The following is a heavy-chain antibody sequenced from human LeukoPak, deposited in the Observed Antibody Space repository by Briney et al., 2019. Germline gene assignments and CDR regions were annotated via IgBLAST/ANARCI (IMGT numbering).Heavy chain of an antibody. Sequence: LGESLKISCKGSGYTVTSYWIAWVRQMPGKGLEWMGTIYPYDSTTRYSPSFQGQVTISGDKSSSTSYVQWRSLKASDTAMYYCATWDYSSSTMDVWGKGTTVTVSS. CDR1: GYTVTSYW. V-gene: IGHV5-51*01. CDR3: ATWDYSSSTMDV. CDR2: IYPYDSTT. J-gene: IGHJ6*03. D-gene: IGHD6-6*01.